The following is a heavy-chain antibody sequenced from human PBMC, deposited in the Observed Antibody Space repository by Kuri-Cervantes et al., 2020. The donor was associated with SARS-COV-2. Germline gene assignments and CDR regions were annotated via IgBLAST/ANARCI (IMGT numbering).Heavy chain of an antibody. V-gene: IGHV3-33*08. CDR3: ARNHSMDV. CDR1: GFTFSDYD. Sequence: GGSQRLSCASSGFTFSDYDMHWVRQAPGKGLEWVAVIWYDGRNTYYTGSVKGRFTISRDNSKNMLYLEVNSLRAEDTAVYYCARNHSMDVWGTGTAVTVSS. CDR2: IWYDGRNT. J-gene: IGHJ6*03.